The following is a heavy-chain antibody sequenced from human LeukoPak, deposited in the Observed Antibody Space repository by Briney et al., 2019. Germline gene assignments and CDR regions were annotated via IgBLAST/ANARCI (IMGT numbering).Heavy chain of an antibody. V-gene: IGHV4-59*01. CDR1: GGSISSYY. D-gene: IGHD2-2*02. Sequence: PSETLSLTCTVSGGSISSYYWSWIRQPPGKGLEWIGSIYYSGSTYYNPSLKSRVTISVDTSKNQFSLKLSSVTAADTAVYYCARETYCSSITCYNVVDAFDIWGQGTMVTVSS. CDR2: IYYSGST. CDR3: ARETYCSSITCYNVVDAFDI. J-gene: IGHJ3*02.